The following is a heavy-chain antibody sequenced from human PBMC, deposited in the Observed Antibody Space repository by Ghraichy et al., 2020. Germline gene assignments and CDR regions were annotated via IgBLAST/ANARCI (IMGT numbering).Heavy chain of an antibody. D-gene: IGHD3-3*01. CDR2: INPNSGGT. CDR3: ARTLYYDFWSGNLNWFDP. V-gene: IGHV1-2*02. Sequence: ASVKVSCKASGYTFTGYYMHWVRQAPGQGLEWMGWINPNSGGTNYAQKFQGRVTMTRDTSIRTAYMELSRLRSDDTAVYYCARTLYYDFWSGNLNWFDPWGQGTLVTVSS. J-gene: IGHJ5*02. CDR1: GYTFTGYY.